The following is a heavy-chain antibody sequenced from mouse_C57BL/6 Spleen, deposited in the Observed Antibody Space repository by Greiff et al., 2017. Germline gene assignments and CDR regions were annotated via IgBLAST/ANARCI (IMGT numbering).Heavy chain of an antibody. J-gene: IGHJ1*03. CDR3: ARGGVYWYFDV. CDR1: GYTFTSYW. Sequence: QVQLQQPGAELVRPGSSVKLSCKASGYTFTSYWMDWVKQRPGQGLEWIGNIYPSDSATHYNQKFKDKATLTVDKSSSTAYMQLSSLTSEDSAVYYCARGGVYWYFDVWGTGTTVTVSS. V-gene: IGHV1-61*01. CDR2: IYPSDSAT.